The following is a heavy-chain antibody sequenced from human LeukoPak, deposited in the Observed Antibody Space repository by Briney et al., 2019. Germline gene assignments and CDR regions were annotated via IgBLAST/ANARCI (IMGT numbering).Heavy chain of an antibody. CDR3: AKAEGYDILTGLDY. V-gene: IGHV3-23*01. D-gene: IGHD3-9*01. CDR1: GFTFSSYA. J-gene: IGHJ4*02. Sequence: GGSLRLSCATSGFTFSSYAMSWVRQAPGKGLEWVSGIGASGGSTYYAGSVKGRFTISRDNSKNTLYLQMSSLRTEDTAVYYCAKAEGYDILTGLDYWGQGTLVTVSS. CDR2: IGASGGST.